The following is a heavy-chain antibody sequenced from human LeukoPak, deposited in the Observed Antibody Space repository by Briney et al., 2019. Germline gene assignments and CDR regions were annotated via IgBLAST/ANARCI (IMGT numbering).Heavy chain of an antibody. CDR1: GFAFSSYG. V-gene: IGHV3-33*01. Sequence: GGSLRLSCAASGFAFSSYGMHWVRQAPGKGLEWVAVIWYDGGNKYYADSVKGRFTISRDNSKNTLYLQMNSLRAEDTAVYYCARDQGRYYFDYWGQGTLVTVSS. CDR2: IWYDGGNK. J-gene: IGHJ4*02. CDR3: ARDQGRYYFDY. D-gene: IGHD1-14*01.